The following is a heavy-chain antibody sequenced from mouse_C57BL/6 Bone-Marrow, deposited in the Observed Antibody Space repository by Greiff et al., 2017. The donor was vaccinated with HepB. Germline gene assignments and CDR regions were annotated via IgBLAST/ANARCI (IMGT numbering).Heavy chain of an antibody. J-gene: IGHJ3*01. CDR2: IYPGDGDT. CDR1: GYAFSSSW. Sequence: QVQLQQSGPELVKPGASVKISCKASGYAFSSSWMNWVKQRPGKGLEWIGRIYPGDGDTNYNGKFKGKATLTADKSSSTAYLQLSSLTAEDSAVYFCAIFFAYWGQGTLVTVSA. CDR3: AIFFAY. V-gene: IGHV1-82*01.